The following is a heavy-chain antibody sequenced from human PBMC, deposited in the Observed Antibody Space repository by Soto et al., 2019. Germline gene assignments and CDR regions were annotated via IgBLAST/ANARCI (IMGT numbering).Heavy chain of an antibody. Sequence: QVQLVQSGAEVKKPGASVKVSCKASGYTFTSYGISWVRQAPGQGLEWMGWISAYNGNTNYAQKLQGRFIMTTDTSTRTAYMELRHLSSHDTAVYYCARDPYEFWSWVGPPPDYWCQGTLVTVSS. J-gene: IGHJ4*02. CDR1: GYTFTSYG. CDR2: ISAYNGNT. CDR3: ARDPYEFWSWVGPPPDY. V-gene: IGHV1-18*01. D-gene: IGHD3-3*01.